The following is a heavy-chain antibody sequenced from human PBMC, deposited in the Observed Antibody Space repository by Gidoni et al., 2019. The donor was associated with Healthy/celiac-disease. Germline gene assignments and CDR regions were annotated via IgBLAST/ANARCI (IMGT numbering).Heavy chain of an antibody. D-gene: IGHD2-2*01. V-gene: IGHV4-34*01. CDR3: ASGPWDIVVVPAAMGPHDYYDYGMDV. J-gene: IGHJ6*02. CDR2: INHSGST. Sequence: QVQLQQWGAGLLKPSETLSLTCAVYGGSFSGYYWSWIRQAPGKGLEWIGEINHSGSTNYNPSLKSRVTISVDTSKNQFSLKLSSVTAADTAVYYCASGPWDIVVVPAAMGPHDYYDYGMDVWGQGTTVTVSS. CDR1: GGSFSGYY.